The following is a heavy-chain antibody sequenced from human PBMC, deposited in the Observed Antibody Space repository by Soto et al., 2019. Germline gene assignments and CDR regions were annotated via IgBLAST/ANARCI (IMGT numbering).Heavy chain of an antibody. CDR3: ARHSPDSDWLSQFDY. CDR2: MYYFGST. Sequence: PSETMSLTSTVSGGYISSHDWSWIRKPTGKGLEWIGYMYYFGSTNYNYNPSLKSRVTISVDTSKNQFSLKLSSVTAADTAVYYCARHSPDSDWLSQFDYWGQGTLVTVSS. V-gene: IGHV4-59*08. D-gene: IGHD3-9*01. CDR1: GGYISSHD. J-gene: IGHJ4*02.